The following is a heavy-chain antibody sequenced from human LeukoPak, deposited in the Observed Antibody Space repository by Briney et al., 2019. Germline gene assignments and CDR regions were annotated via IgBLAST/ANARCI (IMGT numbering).Heavy chain of an antibody. J-gene: IGHJ6*02. Sequence: SETLSLTCAVYGGSFSGYSWSWIRQPPGKGLGWIGYIYHSGSTYYNPSLKSRVTISVDRSKNQFSLKLSSVTAADTAVYYCARAEGYCSGGSCYLDYYGMDVWGQGTTVTVSS. V-gene: IGHV4-30-2*01. CDR1: GGSFSGYS. CDR3: ARAEGYCSGGSCYLDYYGMDV. CDR2: IYHSGST. D-gene: IGHD2-15*01.